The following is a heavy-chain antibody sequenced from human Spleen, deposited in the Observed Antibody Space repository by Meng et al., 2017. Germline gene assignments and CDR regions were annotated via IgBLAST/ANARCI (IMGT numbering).Heavy chain of an antibody. CDR1: GIALSTPA. J-gene: IGHJ4*02. D-gene: IGHD2/OR15-2a*01. Sequence: EVQLLESGGDLVQPGGSLRLSCADSGIALSTPAMIWVRQAPGQGLEWVSTVDADGGATYYADSMKGRFTISRDNSKNTLYLQMNSLRVEDTAIYYCVPRTTFYDYWGQGTLVTVSS. CDR2: VDADGGAT. CDR3: VPRTTFYDY. V-gene: IGHV3-23*01.